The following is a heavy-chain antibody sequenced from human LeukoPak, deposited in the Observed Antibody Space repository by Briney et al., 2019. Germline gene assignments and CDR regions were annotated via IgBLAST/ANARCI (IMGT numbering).Heavy chain of an antibody. Sequence: GGSLRLSCAASGFTFSSYWMSWVRQAPGKGLEWVANIKQDGSEKYYVDSVKGRFTISRDNAKNSLYLQMNSLRAEDTAVYYCARELDYDILTGCSYYFDYWGQGTLVTVSS. CDR2: IKQDGSEK. CDR1: GFTFSSYW. D-gene: IGHD3-9*01. J-gene: IGHJ4*02. CDR3: ARELDYDILTGCSYYFDY. V-gene: IGHV3-7*01.